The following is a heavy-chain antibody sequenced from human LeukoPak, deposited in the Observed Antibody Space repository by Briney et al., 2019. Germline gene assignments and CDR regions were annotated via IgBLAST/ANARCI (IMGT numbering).Heavy chain of an antibody. Sequence: PGGSLRLSCAASGFTFSSYAMHWVRQAPGKGLEWVAVISYDGSNKYYADSVKGRFTISRDNSKNTLYLQMNSLRAEDTAVYYCARNFGSYYYYYYMDVWGKGTTVTVSS. CDR3: ARNFGSYYYYYYMDV. CDR1: GFTFSSYA. D-gene: IGHD3-3*01. CDR2: ISYDGSNK. V-gene: IGHV3-30*04. J-gene: IGHJ6*03.